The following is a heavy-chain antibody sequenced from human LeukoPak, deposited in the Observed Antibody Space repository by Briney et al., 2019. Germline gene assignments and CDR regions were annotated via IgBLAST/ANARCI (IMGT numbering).Heavy chain of an antibody. J-gene: IGHJ6*03. CDR3: ARDLRGFPYYYYYMDV. CDR1: GFTLSSYE. Sequence: GSLRLSCPAPGFTLSSYEMNWVRQAPGKGLEWVSYISSSDNTIYYADSVKGRFTISGDNAKTSLYLQMSSLRAEDTAIYYCARDLRGFPYYYYYMDVWGKGTTVTVSS. V-gene: IGHV3-48*03. CDR2: ISSSDNTI.